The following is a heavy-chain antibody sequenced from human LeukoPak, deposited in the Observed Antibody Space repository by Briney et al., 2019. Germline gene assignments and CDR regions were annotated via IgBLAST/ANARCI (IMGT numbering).Heavy chain of an antibody. CDR3: AKDDGATYSYFDY. CDR2: ISWNSGSI. Sequence: PGGSLRLSCAASGFTFNSYAMSWVRQAPGKGLEWVSGISWNSGSIDYADSVKGRFTISRDNAKNSLFLQMNSLRAEDTALYYCAKDDGATYSYFDYWGQGTLVTVSS. J-gene: IGHJ4*02. CDR1: GFTFNSYA. D-gene: IGHD1-26*01. V-gene: IGHV3-9*01.